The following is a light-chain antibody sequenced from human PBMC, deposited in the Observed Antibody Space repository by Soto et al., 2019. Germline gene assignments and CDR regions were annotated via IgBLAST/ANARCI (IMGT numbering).Light chain of an antibody. Sequence: QAVVTQEPSLTVSPGGTVTLTCGSGTGVVTSDHWPYWFQQKPGQVPRTLIYDTRNTHSWTPARFSGSLLEGKAALTLSGAQPEDEAAYYCMLVFGGSRVFGGGTKVTVL. V-gene: IGLV7-46*01. CDR2: DTR. J-gene: IGLJ3*02. CDR3: MLVFGGSRV. CDR1: TGVVTSDHW.